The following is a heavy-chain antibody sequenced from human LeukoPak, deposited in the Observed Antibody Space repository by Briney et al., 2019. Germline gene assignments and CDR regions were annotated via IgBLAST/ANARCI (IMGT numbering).Heavy chain of an antibody. CDR1: GFTFSNYW. Sequence: GGSLRLSCAASGFTFSNYWMHWVRQAPGKGLAWVSRIRDDGSGANYADPAKGRFTISRDNAKNTVYLQMTSLRAEDTAVYYCARMGVGDTGLDFWGQGVLVTVSS. V-gene: IGHV3-74*01. CDR3: ARMGVGDTGLDF. CDR2: IRDDGSGA. J-gene: IGHJ4*02. D-gene: IGHD1-26*01.